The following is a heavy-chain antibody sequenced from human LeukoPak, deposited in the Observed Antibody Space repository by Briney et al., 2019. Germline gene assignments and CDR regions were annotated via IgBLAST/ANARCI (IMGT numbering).Heavy chain of an antibody. D-gene: IGHD2-2*01. V-gene: IGHV3-23*01. Sequence: GGSLRLSCAASGFTFSSYAMSWVRQAPGKGLEWVPAISGSGGSTYYADSVKGRFTISRDNSKNTLYLQMNSLRREDTAAYYCARRGGTSGWGAFDIWGQGTMVTVSS. CDR1: GFTFSSYA. J-gene: IGHJ3*02. CDR2: ISGSGGST. CDR3: ARRGGTSGWGAFDI.